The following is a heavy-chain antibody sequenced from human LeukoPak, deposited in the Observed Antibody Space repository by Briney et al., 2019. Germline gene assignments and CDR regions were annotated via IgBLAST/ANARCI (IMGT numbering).Heavy chain of an antibody. Sequence: ASVKVFCKASGGTFSSYAISWVRQAPGQGLEWMGGIIPIFGTANYAQKFQGRVTITADESTSTAYMELSSLRSEDTAVYYCSGDCSGGSCPPGYYGMDVWGKGTTVTVSS. CDR1: GGTFSSYA. D-gene: IGHD2-15*01. J-gene: IGHJ6*04. CDR3: SGDCSGGSCPPGYYGMDV. V-gene: IGHV1-69*01. CDR2: IIPIFGTA.